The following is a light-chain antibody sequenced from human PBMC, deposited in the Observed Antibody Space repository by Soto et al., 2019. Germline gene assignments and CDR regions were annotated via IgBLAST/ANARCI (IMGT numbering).Light chain of an antibody. CDR2: EVS. CDR3: RSYTSSSTLV. V-gene: IGLV2-14*01. Sequence: QSALTQPASVSGSPGQSITISCTGTSSDVGGYNYVSWYQQHPGQAPKLMIYEVSNRPSGVSNRFSGSQSGNTASLTISGLQAEDEADYYCRSYTSSSTLVFGGGTKVTV. J-gene: IGLJ2*01. CDR1: SSDVGGYNY.